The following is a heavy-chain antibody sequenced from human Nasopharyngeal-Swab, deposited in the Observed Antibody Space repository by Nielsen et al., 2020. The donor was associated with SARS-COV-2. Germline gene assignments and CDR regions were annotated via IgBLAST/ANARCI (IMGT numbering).Heavy chain of an antibody. CDR3: ARHGADCSRTSCYRRHGFDI. CDR1: GYIFGSFW. J-gene: IGHJ3*02. CDR2: INEDGSEK. Sequence: GGSLRLSCAGSGYIFGSFWMNWVRQTPGKGLEWVANINEDGSEKYYVDSVKGRFTISRDNARNSLYLQMRSLRAEDTAVYHCARHGADCSRTSCYRRHGFDIWGQGTMVTVSS. D-gene: IGHD2-2*02. V-gene: IGHV3-7*01.